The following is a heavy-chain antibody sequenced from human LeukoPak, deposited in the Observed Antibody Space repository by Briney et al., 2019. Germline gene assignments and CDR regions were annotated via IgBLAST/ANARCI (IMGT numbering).Heavy chain of an antibody. V-gene: IGHV4-34*01. CDR1: GGSLSGYY. D-gene: IGHD6-13*01. J-gene: IGHJ4*02. Sequence: PSETLSLTCAVYGGSLSGYYWSWIRQPPGKGLEWIGEINHSGSTNYNPSLKSRVTISVDTSKNQFSLKLSSVTAADTAVYYCARLSPGYSSSRASGYWGQGTLVTVSS. CDR3: ARLSPGYSSSRASGY. CDR2: INHSGST.